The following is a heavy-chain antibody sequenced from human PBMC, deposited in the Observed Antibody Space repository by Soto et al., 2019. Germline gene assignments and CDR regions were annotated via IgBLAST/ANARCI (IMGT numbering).Heavy chain of an antibody. CDR1: GDSISSGNYY. CDR3: ARAEFSTGPAFYGASRHFDY. CDR2: IYYSGST. J-gene: IGHJ4*02. Sequence: QVQLQESGPGLVKPSQTLSLTCAVSGDSISSGNYYWSWIRQPAGKGLEWIGFIYYSGSTYYNPSLKSRVTISVDTSKNQFSLTLSSVTAADTAVYYCARAEFSTGPAFYGASRHFDYWGQGTLVTVPS. V-gene: IGHV4-30-4*01. D-gene: IGHD4-17*01.